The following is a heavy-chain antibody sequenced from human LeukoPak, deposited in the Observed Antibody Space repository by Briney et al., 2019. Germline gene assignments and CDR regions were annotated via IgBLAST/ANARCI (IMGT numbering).Heavy chain of an antibody. V-gene: IGHV3-66*03. CDR2: IYSNIGT. CDR3: ARALGKYYYDTSGYYTVGF. D-gene: IGHD3-22*01. J-gene: IGHJ4*02. Sequence: PGGSLRLSCAASGFSVSSNYMSWARQAPGKGLEWVSVIYSNIGTYYADSVKGRFTISRDNSKNTLYLQMNSLRPEDTAVYYCARALGKYYYDTSGYYTVGFWGQGTLVTVSS. CDR1: GFSVSSNY.